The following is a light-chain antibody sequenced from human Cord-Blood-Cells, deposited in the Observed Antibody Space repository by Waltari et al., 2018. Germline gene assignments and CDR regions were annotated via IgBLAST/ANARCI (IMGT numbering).Light chain of an antibody. Sequence: QSALPQPASVSGSPGQSIPISCPGTSSDVGSYNLVSWYQQHPGKAPKPMIYEGSKRPSGVSNRFSGSKSGNTASLTISGLQAEDEADYYCCSYAGSSTWVFGGGTKLTVL. V-gene: IGLV2-23*01. CDR2: EGS. J-gene: IGLJ3*02. CDR1: SSDVGSYNL. CDR3: CSYAGSSTWV.